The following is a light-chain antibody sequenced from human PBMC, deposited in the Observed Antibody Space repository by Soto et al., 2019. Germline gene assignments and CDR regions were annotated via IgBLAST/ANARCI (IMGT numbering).Light chain of an antibody. CDR1: QGVSRK. J-gene: IGKJ4*01. V-gene: IGKV3-20*01. CDR2: GAS. CDR3: QQYGSSPLT. Sequence: DIVMTQSPGTLSVAPGERVTFSWRASQGVSRKLAWYQQKPGQAPRLLIYGASSRATGIPDRFSGSGSGTDFTLTISRLEPEDFAVYYCQQYGSSPLTFGGGTKVDIK.